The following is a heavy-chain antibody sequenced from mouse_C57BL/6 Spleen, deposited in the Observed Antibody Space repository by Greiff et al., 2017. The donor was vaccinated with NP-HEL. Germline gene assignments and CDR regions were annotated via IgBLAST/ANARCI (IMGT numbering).Heavy chain of an antibody. J-gene: IGHJ3*01. Sequence: QVQLQQPGAELVKPGASVKLSCKASGYTFTSYWMHWVKQRPGRGLEWIGRIDPTSGGTKYNEKFKSKATLTVDKSSSTAYMQLNSLTSEDSAVYDCARYYYGSGAWFAYWGQGTLVTVSA. CDR1: GYTFTSYW. V-gene: IGHV1-72*01. CDR2: IDPTSGGT. CDR3: ARYYYGSGAWFAY. D-gene: IGHD1-1*01.